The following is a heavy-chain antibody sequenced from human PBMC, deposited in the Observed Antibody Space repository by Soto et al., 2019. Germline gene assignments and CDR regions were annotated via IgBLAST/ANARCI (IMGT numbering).Heavy chain of an antibody. Sequence: QVQLQESGPGLVKPSQTLSLTCSVSGGSISSGDYYWSWIRQPPGKGLEWIGYMFYTGTTYYNPSLKSRITNINEKSKNQFPPGTTAVTAADTGEDQCAKVGGFCSRPSCRGRNWFDPWGQGTRVTVSS. V-gene: IGHV4-30-4*01. J-gene: IGHJ5*02. CDR3: AKVGGFCSRPSCRGRNWFDP. CDR1: GGSISSGDYY. CDR2: MFYTGTT. D-gene: IGHD2-2*01.